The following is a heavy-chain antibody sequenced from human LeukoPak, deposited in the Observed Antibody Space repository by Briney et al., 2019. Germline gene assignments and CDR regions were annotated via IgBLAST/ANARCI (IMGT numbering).Heavy chain of an antibody. V-gene: IGHV3-23*01. Sequence: GGSLRLSCAASGFTFSSYGMSWVRQAPGKGLEWVSAISGGGGSTYFADSVKGRFTISSDNAKNSLYLQMNSLRAEDTAVYYCARGGILTGYYGNNNWFDPWGQGTLVTVSS. CDR3: ARGGILTGYYGNNNWFDP. CDR1: GFTFSSYG. J-gene: IGHJ5*02. CDR2: ISGGGGST. D-gene: IGHD3-9*01.